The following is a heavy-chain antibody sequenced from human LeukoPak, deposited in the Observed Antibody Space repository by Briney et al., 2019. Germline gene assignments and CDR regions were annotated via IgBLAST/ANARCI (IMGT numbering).Heavy chain of an antibody. Sequence: GGSLRLSCAASGFTFSSSGMNWVRQAPGKGLEWVAFIRSGGSTKYYADSVKGRFTISRDNSTNTLYLQMNSLRAQDTAVYYCALILVYATDHYWRQGTLVTVPS. J-gene: IGHJ4*02. CDR3: ALILVYATDHY. CDR2: IRSGGSTK. V-gene: IGHV3-30*02. CDR1: GFTFSSSG. D-gene: IGHD2-8*01.